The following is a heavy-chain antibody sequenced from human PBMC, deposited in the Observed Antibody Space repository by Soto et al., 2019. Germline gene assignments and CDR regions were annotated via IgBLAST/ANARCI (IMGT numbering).Heavy chain of an antibody. J-gene: IGHJ6*02. Sequence: QLQLQESGSGLVKPSQTLSLTCAVSGGSISSGGYSWSWIRQPPGKGLEWIGYIYHSGSTYYNPSLKSRVTISVDRSKNQFSLKLSSVTAADTAVYYCARVIAARGVYYYYGMDVWGQGTTVTVSS. D-gene: IGHD6-6*01. CDR1: GGSISSGGYS. CDR3: ARVIAARGVYYYYGMDV. CDR2: IYHSGST. V-gene: IGHV4-30-2*01.